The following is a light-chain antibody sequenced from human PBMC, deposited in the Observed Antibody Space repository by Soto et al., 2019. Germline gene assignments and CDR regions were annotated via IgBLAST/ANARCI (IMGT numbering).Light chain of an antibody. Sequence: DIQMTQSPSTLSASIGDTVTITCRTSQSVDTWLAWYQHKAGKAPKLLIYRASSLATGGPSRFSGSGSGTAFTLTITSLEPDDFATYYCQHYNDYSRVFGQGTQVEIK. CDR2: RAS. J-gene: IGKJ1*01. CDR1: QSVDTW. V-gene: IGKV1-5*03. CDR3: QHYNDYSRV.